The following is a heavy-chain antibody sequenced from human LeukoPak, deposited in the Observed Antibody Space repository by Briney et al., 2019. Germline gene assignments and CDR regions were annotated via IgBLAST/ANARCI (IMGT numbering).Heavy chain of an antibody. V-gene: IGHV5-51*01. CDR1: GYSINNYW. CDR3: ARHAVGSYSSSQYGMDV. CDR2: IYPADSDI. D-gene: IGHD6-13*01. J-gene: IGHJ6*02. Sequence: GESLKISCKGSGYSINNYWIGWVRQMPGKGLEWMGIIYPADSDIRYSPSFQGQVTISADKSVSTAYLQWSSLKASDTAMYYCARHAVGSYSSSQYGMDVWGQGTTVTVSS.